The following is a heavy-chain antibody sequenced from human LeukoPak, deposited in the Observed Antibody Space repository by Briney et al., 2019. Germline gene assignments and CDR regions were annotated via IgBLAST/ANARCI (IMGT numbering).Heavy chain of an antibody. Sequence: ASVKVSCKASGYTFTGYYMHWVRQAPGQGLEWMGWINPNSGGTNYAQKFQGRVTMTRDTSISTAYMELSRLRSDDTAVYYCAREIVKGGCFDYWGQGTLVTVSS. CDR1: GYTFTGYY. J-gene: IGHJ4*02. CDR2: INPNSGGT. D-gene: IGHD1-26*01. CDR3: AREIVKGGCFDY. V-gene: IGHV1-2*02.